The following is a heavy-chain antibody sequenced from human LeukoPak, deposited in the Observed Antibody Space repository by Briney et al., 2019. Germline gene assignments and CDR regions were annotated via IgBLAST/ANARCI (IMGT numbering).Heavy chain of an antibody. D-gene: IGHD2-15*01. CDR3: ARGSVFRGQRLKVVAATNYYYYGMDV. V-gene: IGHV1-69*13. CDR2: IIPIFGTA. J-gene: IGHJ6*04. Sequence: GASVEVSCKASGGTFSSYAISWVRQAPGQGLEWMGGIIPIFGTANYAQKFQGRVTITADESTSTAYMELSSLRSEDTAVYYCARGSVFRGQRLKVVAATNYYYYGMDVWGKGTTVTVSS. CDR1: GGTFSSYA.